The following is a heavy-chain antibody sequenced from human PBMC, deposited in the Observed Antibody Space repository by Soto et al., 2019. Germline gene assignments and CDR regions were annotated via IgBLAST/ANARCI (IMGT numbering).Heavy chain of an antibody. CDR2: VSGSGGST. V-gene: IGHV3-23*01. D-gene: IGHD3-22*01. CDR3: VKGHSDSYYYFDY. Sequence: PGGSLRLSCAASGFTFSSYAMYWVRQAPGKGLEWVSVVSGSGGSTFYADSVKGRFTISRDNSKNTLYLQMNSLRVEDTAVYCCVKGHSDSYYYFDYWGQGTLVTVSS. J-gene: IGHJ4*02. CDR1: GFTFSSYA.